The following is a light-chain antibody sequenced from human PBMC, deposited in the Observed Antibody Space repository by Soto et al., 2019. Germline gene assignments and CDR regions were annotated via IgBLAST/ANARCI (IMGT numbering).Light chain of an antibody. V-gene: IGKV3-15*01. J-gene: IGKJ1*01. CDR3: QQYNNWWT. CDR2: GAS. CDR1: QSVSSS. Sequence: EIVMTQSPATLSVSPGERVTLSCRASQSVSSSLAWYQQKPGQAPRLLIYGASTRAIGIPARFSGSGSETDFTLTISSLQSEDFAVYYCQQYNNWWTFGQGTKVEIK.